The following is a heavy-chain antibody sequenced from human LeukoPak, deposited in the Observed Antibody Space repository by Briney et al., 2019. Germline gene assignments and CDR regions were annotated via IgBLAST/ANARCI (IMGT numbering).Heavy chain of an antibody. D-gene: IGHD3-22*01. Sequence: PGRSLRLSCAVSGFTFSDYDMHWVRQAPGKGLEWVAAISYDGNTKYYVDSVKGRFTISRDNSKNTLHLQMNSLRAEDTAVYYCAKDLYLHDSSGALDYWGQGTLVTVSS. J-gene: IGHJ4*02. CDR1: GFTFSDYD. CDR3: AKDLYLHDSSGALDY. CDR2: ISYDGNTK. V-gene: IGHV3-30*18.